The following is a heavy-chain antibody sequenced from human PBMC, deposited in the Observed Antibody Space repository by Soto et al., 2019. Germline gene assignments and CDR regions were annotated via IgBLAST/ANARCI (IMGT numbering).Heavy chain of an antibody. D-gene: IGHD3-10*01. V-gene: IGHV4-34*01. CDR1: GGPFNGYY. CDR3: ARVVRGWHPHFDS. Sequence: LSLTSPAHGGPFNGYYCSWIRHPPGKRLEGIGEINHSGTGNYSPSIKSRETISLDTSKNKFSLKADSVTAADTAVYYCARVVRGWHPHFDSWGQGSLVTVSS. CDR2: INHSGTG. J-gene: IGHJ4*02.